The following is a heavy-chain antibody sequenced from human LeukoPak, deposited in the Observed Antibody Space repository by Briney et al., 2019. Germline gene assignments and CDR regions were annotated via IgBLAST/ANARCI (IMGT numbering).Heavy chain of an antibody. CDR3: AKWMGRDS. V-gene: IGHV3-7*02. CDR2: INQDGRKK. Sequence: GGSLRLSCAASGFTFSSYEMNWVRQAPGKGLEWVANINQDGRKKFYVDSVEGRFTISRDDAKTSLFLQMNSLRVEDTAVYYCAKWMGRDSWGQGTLVTVSS. J-gene: IGHJ4*02. CDR1: GFTFSSYE. D-gene: IGHD6-19*01.